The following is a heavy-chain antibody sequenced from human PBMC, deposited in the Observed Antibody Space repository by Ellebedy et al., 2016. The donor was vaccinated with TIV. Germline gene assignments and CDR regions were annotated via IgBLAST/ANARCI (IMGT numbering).Heavy chain of an antibody. J-gene: IGHJ4*02. D-gene: IGHD6-13*01. Sequence: GESLKISCKGSGYRFTYYWIAWVRQMPGKGLEWMGIIYPGDSDTRYSPSFQGQVTISDDKSISTAYLQWSSLKASDTAIYYCARIPITSAGTGYFDYWGQGTLVTVSS. CDR3: ARIPITSAGTGYFDY. CDR2: IYPGDSDT. V-gene: IGHV5-51*01. CDR1: GYRFTYYW.